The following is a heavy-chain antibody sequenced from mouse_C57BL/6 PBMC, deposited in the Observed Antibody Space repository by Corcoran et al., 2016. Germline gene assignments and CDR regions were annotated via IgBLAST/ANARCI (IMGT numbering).Heavy chain of an antibody. CDR3: ARRDWYFDV. J-gene: IGHJ1*03. Sequence: QIQLVQSGPELKKPGETVKISCKASGYTFTTYGMSWVKQAPGKGLKWMGWINTYSGVPTYADDFKGRFAFSLETSASTAYLQINNLKNEDTATYFCARRDWYFDVWGTGTTVTVSS. V-gene: IGHV9-3*01. CDR2: INTYSGVP. CDR1: GYTFTTYG.